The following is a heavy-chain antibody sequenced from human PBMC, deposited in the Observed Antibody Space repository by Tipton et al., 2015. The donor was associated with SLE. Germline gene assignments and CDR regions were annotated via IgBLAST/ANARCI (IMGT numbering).Heavy chain of an antibody. CDR3: ARDRDLAIGQQLVNLDY. Sequence: QLVQSGAEVKKPGASVKVSCKASGYTFTSYGISWVRQAPGQGLEWMGWISAYNGNTDYAQKLQGRVTMATDTSTSTAYMELRSLRFDDTAVYYCARDRDLAIGQQLVNLDYLGQGTLVTVSS. V-gene: IGHV1-18*01. CDR2: ISAYNGNT. J-gene: IGHJ4*02. CDR1: GYTFTSYG. D-gene: IGHD6-13*01.